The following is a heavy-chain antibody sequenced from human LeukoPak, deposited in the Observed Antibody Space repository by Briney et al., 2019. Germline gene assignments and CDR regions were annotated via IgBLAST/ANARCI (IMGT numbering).Heavy chain of an antibody. J-gene: IGHJ4*02. CDR3: ARGGTYSRGLLVY. Sequence: ASVKVSCKASGYTFTSYGISWVRQAPGQGLEWRGWIRAYTANTNYAQKFPGRVTMTTATCTSTAYLGMRSLRSTDTDVYYCARGGTYSRGLLVYWGQGTLVTVSS. D-gene: IGHD1-26*01. V-gene: IGHV1-18*01. CDR1: GYTFTSYG. CDR2: IRAYTANT.